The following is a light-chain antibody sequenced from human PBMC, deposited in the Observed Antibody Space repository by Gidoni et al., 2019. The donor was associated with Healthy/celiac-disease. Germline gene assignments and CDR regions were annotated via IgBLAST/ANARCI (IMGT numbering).Light chain of an antibody. Sequence: SYELTQPLSVSVALGQTARITFGGNNIGSKNVHWYQQKPGQAPVLVIYRYSNRPSGIPERFSGSNSGNTATLTISRAQAGDEADYYCQVWDSSTVVFGGGTKLTVL. CDR2: RYS. V-gene: IGLV3-9*01. CDR1: NIGSKN. J-gene: IGLJ2*01. CDR3: QVWDSSTVV.